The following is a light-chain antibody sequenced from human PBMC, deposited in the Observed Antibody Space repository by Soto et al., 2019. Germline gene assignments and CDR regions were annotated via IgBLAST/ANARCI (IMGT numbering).Light chain of an antibody. J-gene: IGKJ1*01. CDR3: QQYHSFPVT. Sequence: IQMTQSPSSVSASVGDRVTITCRASQSISSWLAWYQQKPGKAPKLLIYKASSLESGVPSRFSGSGSGTEFTLTIRSLQPDDSATYYCQQYHSFPVTFGQGTKVDI. CDR1: QSISSW. V-gene: IGKV1-5*03. CDR2: KAS.